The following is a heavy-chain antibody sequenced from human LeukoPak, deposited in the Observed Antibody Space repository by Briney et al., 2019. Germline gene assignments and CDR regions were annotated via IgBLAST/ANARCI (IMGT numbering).Heavy chain of an antibody. CDR2: IYYSGST. D-gene: IGHD4-17*01. V-gene: IGHV4-59*08. J-gene: IGHJ6*03. CDR1: GGSISTYC. Sequence: RPSETLSLTCTVAGGSISTYCWSWIRQPPGKGLGWVGYIYYSGSTNYNPSLQSRVTISVATSKNPFSLKLSSLTAADTAVYYCARHMISSDYSGYMDVWGKGTTVTVSS. CDR3: ARHMISSDYSGYMDV.